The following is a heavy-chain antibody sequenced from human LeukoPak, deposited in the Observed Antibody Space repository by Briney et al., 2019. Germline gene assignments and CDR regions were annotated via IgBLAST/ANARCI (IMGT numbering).Heavy chain of an antibody. D-gene: IGHD3-22*01. Sequence: GGSLRLSCAASGLTFSSYAMSWVRQAPGKGLEWVSAISGSGGSTYYADSVKGRFTISRDNSKNTLYLQMNSLRAEDTAVYYCAKPRPSDSSGYYYVNWGQGTLVTVSS. CDR2: ISGSGGST. V-gene: IGHV3-23*01. CDR1: GLTFSSYA. CDR3: AKPRPSDSSGYYYVN. J-gene: IGHJ4*02.